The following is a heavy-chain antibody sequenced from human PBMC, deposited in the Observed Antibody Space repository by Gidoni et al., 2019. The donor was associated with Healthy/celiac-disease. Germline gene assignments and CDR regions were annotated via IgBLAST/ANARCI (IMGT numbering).Heavy chain of an antibody. D-gene: IGHD3-10*01. V-gene: IGHV4-39*01. J-gene: IGHJ5*02. CDR2: IYYSGST. CDR3: ARGGPPKTPGPLNWFDP. Sequence: QLQLQESGPGLVKPSETLSLTCTVSGGSISSSSYYWGWIRQPPGKGLAWIGSIYYSGSTYYNPSLKSRVTISVDTSKNQFSLKLSSVTAADTAVYYCARGGPPKTPGPLNWFDPWGQGTLVTVSS. CDR1: GGSISSSSYY.